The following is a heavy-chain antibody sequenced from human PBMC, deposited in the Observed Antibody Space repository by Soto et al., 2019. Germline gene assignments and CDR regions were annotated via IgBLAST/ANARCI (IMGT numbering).Heavy chain of an antibody. V-gene: IGHV3-23*01. Sequence: GGSLRLSCVASGFTFSRYSMSWVRQAPGKGLEWVSGISGPGTSTYYADSVPGRFTISRDNARNTLYLQLNSLRAEDTAVYYCATFNFSSSRAYFDYWGQGTQVTVSS. CDR2: ISGPGTST. CDR3: ATFNFSSSRAYFDY. D-gene: IGHD2-2*01. CDR1: GFTFSRYS. J-gene: IGHJ4*02.